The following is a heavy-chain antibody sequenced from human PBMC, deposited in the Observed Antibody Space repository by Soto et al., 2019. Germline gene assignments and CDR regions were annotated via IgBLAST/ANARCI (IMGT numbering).Heavy chain of an antibody. J-gene: IGHJ5*01. D-gene: IGHD7-27*01. CDR1: GYTFTSYD. CDR2: MSPKTANA. Sequence: ASVKVSCKASGYTFTSYDINWVRQTAGQGLEWMGWMSPKTANAGYAQKFQGRVTMTRSTSISTAYMELSSLTSEDTAVYYCTGGPPNWGFDSWGQGTPVTVSS. V-gene: IGHV1-8*01. CDR3: TGGPPNWGFDS.